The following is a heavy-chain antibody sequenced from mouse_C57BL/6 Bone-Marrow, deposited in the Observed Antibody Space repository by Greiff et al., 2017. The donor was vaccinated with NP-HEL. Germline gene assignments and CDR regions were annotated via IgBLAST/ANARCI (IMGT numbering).Heavy chain of an antibody. V-gene: IGHV7-3*01. D-gene: IGHD2-4*01. J-gene: IGHJ4*01. CDR1: GFTFTNYY. Sequence: EVQRVESGGGLVQPGGSLSLSCAASGFTFTNYYMSWVRQPPGKALEWLGFIRNKANGYTSEYSASVKGRFTISRDNSQSILYLQMNALRAEDSATYYCARSIYYDYADDHVCAMDYWGQGTTVTVSS. CDR3: ARSIYYDYADDHVCAMDY. CDR2: IRNKANGYTS.